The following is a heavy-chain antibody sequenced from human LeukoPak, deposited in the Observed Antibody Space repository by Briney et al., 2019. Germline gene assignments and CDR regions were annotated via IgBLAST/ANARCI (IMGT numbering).Heavy chain of an antibody. CDR2: TYWEDVE. CDR1: GFSLSTTGVD. CDR3: AHRLVGGIYGDYFDY. V-gene: IGHV2-5*05. J-gene: IGHJ4*02. Sequence: SGPTLVNPTQTLTLTCTFSGFSLSTTGVDVGWIRQPPGKALEWDAVTYWEDVERNGPSLKTRLTITKDTSKNQVVLTMTNMDPVDTATYYCAHRLVGGIYGDYFDYWGQGTLVTVSS. D-gene: IGHD4-17*01.